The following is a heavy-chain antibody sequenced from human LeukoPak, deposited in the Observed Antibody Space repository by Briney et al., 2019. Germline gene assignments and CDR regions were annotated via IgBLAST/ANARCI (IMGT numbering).Heavy chain of an antibody. D-gene: IGHD3-9*01. Sequence: SETLSLTCTVSGGSISSHYWSWIRQPPGKGLEWIGYIYYSGSTNYNPSLKSRVTISVDTSKNQFSLKLSSVTAADTAVYYCARTYYDILTGHPYFDYWGQGTLVTVSS. CDR3: ARTYYDILTGHPYFDY. J-gene: IGHJ4*02. CDR2: IYYSGST. V-gene: IGHV4-59*11. CDR1: GGSISSHY.